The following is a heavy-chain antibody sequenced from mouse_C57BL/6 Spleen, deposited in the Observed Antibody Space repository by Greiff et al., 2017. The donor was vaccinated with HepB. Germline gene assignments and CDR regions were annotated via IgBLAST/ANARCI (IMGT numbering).Heavy chain of an antibody. D-gene: IGHD2-3*01. CDR2: IWGVGST. J-gene: IGHJ3*01. V-gene: IGHV2-6*01. Sequence: VKVVESGPGLVAPSQSLSITCTVSGFSLTSYGVDWVRQSPGKGLEWLGVIWGVGSTNYNSALKSRLSISKDNSKSQVFLKMNSLQTDDTAMYYCASLDGYSWFAYWGQGTLVTVSA. CDR3: ASLDGYSWFAY. CDR1: GFSLTSYG.